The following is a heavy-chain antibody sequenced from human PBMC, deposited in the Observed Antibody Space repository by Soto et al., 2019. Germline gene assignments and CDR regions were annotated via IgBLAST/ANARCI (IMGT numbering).Heavy chain of an antibody. J-gene: IGHJ5*02. V-gene: IGHV1-8*02. D-gene: IGHD6-25*01. CDR3: AIGGVAARANWFDP. CDR2: MNPTSGNT. Sequence: QVQLVQSGAEVKKPGASVKVSCKASGYTFTSYDINWVRQATGQGLEWMGWMNPTSGNTGDAQKVQGRDTMTRNTSIITAYIELSSLRSEDTAVYYCAIGGVAARANWFDPWGQGTLVTVSS. CDR1: GYTFTSYD.